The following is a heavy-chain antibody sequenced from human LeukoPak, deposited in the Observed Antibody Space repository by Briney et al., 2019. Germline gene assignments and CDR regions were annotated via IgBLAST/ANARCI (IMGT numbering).Heavy chain of an antibody. D-gene: IGHD6-13*01. Sequence: ASVKVSCKASGGTFSSYAISWVRQAPGQGLEWMGGIIPIFGTANYAQKFQGRVTITADESTSTAYMELSSLRSEDTAVYYCARAGYLTMTPGGYFDYWGQGTLVTVSS. V-gene: IGHV1-69*13. CDR1: GGTFSSYA. CDR2: IIPIFGTA. CDR3: ARAGYLTMTPGGYFDY. J-gene: IGHJ4*02.